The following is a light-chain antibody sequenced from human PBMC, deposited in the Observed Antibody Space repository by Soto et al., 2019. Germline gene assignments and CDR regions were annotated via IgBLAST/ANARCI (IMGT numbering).Light chain of an antibody. Sequence: EIVLTESPCTLSLSPGERATLSCRASQRVSSKYLAWYQQNPGKDHKVITYRASIRGTGIQDRFTGSGSGTHFTLTISRLEAEDFAVYYCQQYGSSPLTFGGGTKVDI. CDR2: RAS. CDR3: QQYGSSPLT. J-gene: IGKJ4*01. V-gene: IGKV3-20*01. CDR1: QRVSSKY.